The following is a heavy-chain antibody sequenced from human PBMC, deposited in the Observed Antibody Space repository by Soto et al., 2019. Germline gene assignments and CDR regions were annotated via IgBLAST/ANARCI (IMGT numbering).Heavy chain of an antibody. CDR2: TIPIFGAA. D-gene: IGHD6-19*01. Sequence: QVQLVQSGAEVKKPGSSVKVSCKASGGTLSRYAISWVRQAPGQGLEWMGGTIPIFGAANYAQKFQDRVTIIADESTSTAYMELSSLRSEDTAVYYCARVGRTVAGRGYYFDYWGQGTLVTVSS. V-gene: IGHV1-69*01. J-gene: IGHJ4*02. CDR1: GGTLSRYA. CDR3: ARVGRTVAGRGYYFDY.